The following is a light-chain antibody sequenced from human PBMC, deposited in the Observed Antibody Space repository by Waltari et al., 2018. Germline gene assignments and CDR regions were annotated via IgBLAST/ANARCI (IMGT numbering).Light chain of an antibody. CDR1: NDF. CDR3: SSFADSYTWV. Sequence: QSALTQPRSVSGSPGQSVTISCTGANDFVSWYQHHPGKAPRFIIYYVNQRPSGGPDRLSGSKSGNAASLTISGRQPEDEGGYYCSSFADSYTWVFGGGTKLTVL. J-gene: IGLJ3*02. V-gene: IGLV2-11*01. CDR2: YVN.